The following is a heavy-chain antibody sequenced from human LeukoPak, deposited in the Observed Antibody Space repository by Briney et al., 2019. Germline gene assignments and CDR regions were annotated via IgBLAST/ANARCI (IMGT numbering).Heavy chain of an antibody. CDR3: ARSNYDILTGYYGAFDY. CDR2: IYYSGST. V-gene: IGHV4-31*03. Sequence: SQTLSLTCTVSGGSISSGGYYWSWIRQHPGKGLEWIGYIYYSGSTYYNPSLKSRVTISVDTSKNQFSLKLSSVTAADTAVYYCARSNYDILTGYYGAFDYWGQGTLVTVSS. D-gene: IGHD3-9*01. CDR1: GGSISSGGYY. J-gene: IGHJ4*02.